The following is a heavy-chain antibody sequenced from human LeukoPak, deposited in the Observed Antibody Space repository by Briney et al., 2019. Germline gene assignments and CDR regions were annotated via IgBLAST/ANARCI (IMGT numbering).Heavy chain of an antibody. CDR1: GGTFSSYA. D-gene: IGHD6-19*01. CDR3: ARARIAVAVKWFDP. V-gene: IGHV1-69*13. J-gene: IGHJ5*02. CDR2: IIPIFGTA. Sequence: SVKVSCKASGGTFSSYAISWVRQAPGQGLEWMGGIIPIFGTANYAQKFHGRVTITADESTSTAYMEPSSLRSEDTAVYYCARARIAVAVKWFDPGGQGTLVTVSS.